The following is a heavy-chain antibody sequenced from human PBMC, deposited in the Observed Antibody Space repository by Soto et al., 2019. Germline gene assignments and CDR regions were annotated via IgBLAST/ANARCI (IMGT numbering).Heavy chain of an antibody. V-gene: IGHV3-33*01. D-gene: IGHD6-19*01. CDR2: IWYDGSNK. J-gene: IGHJ5*02. Sequence: QVQLVESGGGVVQPGRSLRLSCAASGFTFSSYGMHWVRQAPGKGLEWVAVIWYDGSNKYYADSVKGRFTISRDNSKNTLYLQMNSLRAEETAVYYCARDKEQWLVESSWFDPLGQGTLVTVSS. CDR1: GFTFSSYG. CDR3: ARDKEQWLVESSWFDP.